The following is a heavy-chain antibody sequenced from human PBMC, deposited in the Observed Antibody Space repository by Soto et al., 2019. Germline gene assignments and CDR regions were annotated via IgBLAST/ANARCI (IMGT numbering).Heavy chain of an antibody. Sequence: QVQLQESGPGLVKPSQTLSLACTVSGGSVGSGEYYYSWIRQPPGKGLEWIGYIYDSGITNYTPSLKGRVTMSRDRSNNQVSLKLSSVTAADTAVYFCARDVAHGYTENVWGQGTMVTVAS. V-gene: IGHV4-30-4*01. J-gene: IGHJ3*01. CDR1: GGSVGSGEYY. D-gene: IGHD5-18*01. CDR3: ARDVAHGYTENV. CDR2: IYDSGIT.